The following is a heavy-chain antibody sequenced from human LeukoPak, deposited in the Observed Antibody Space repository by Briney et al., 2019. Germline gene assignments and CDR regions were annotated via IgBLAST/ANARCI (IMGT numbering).Heavy chain of an antibody. CDR3: ARDEKWLDAEYYGMDV. J-gene: IGHJ6*02. V-gene: IGHV3-11*01. CDR1: GFTFSDYY. Sequence: PGGSLRLSCAASGFTFSDYYMSWIRQAPGKGLEWVSYISSSGSTIYYADSVKGRFTISRDNAKNSLYLQMNSLRAEDTAVYYCARDEKWLDAEYYGMDVWGQGTTVTVSS. D-gene: IGHD3-22*01. CDR2: ISSSGSTI.